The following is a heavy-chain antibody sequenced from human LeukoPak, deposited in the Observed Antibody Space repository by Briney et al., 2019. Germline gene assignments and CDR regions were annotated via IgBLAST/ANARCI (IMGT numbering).Heavy chain of an antibody. D-gene: IGHD3-3*01. J-gene: IGHJ3*02. CDR1: GFTFNSYA. CDR3: ARGSRFGVVERDAFDI. V-gene: IGHV3-30*04. CDR2: ISYDGSKK. Sequence: PGGYLRLSCAASGFTFNSYAIHWVRQAPGKGLEWVAVISYDGSKKFYAHSVKGRFTISRDNAKNSMYLQMNSLRAEDTAVYYCARGSRFGVVERDAFDIWGQGTMVTVSS.